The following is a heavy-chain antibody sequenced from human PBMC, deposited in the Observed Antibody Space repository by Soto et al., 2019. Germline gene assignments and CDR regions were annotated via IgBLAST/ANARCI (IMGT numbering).Heavy chain of an antibody. V-gene: IGHV3-11*05. D-gene: IGHD6-13*01. J-gene: IGHJ4*02. Sequence: QVQLVESGGGLVKPGGSLRLSCAVSGFTFSDYYMTWIRQAPGKGLEWVSYISSSSSHTNYADSVKGRFTISRDNVKNSLFQQMNSMRAEDPAVYYCARGSGAAADCFDFCGQGTLVTVSS. CDR2: ISSSSSHT. CDR1: GFTFSDYY. CDR3: ARGSGAAADCFDF.